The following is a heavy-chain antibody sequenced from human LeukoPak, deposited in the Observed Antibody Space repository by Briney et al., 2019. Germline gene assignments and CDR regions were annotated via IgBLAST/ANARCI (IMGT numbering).Heavy chain of an antibody. CDR1: GYTFTGYY. CDR2: INPNSGGT. CDR3: ARDGITAAANGDRVDY. D-gene: IGHD6-13*01. Sequence: GASVKVSCKASGYTFTGYYMHWVRQAPGQGLEWMGWINPNSGGTNYAQKFQGRVTMTRDTSISTAYMELSRLRSDDTAVYHCARDGITAAANGDRVDYWGQGTLVTVSS. J-gene: IGHJ4*02. V-gene: IGHV1-2*02.